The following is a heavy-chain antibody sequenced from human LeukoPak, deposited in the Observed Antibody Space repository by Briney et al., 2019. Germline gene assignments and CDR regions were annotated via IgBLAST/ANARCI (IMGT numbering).Heavy chain of an antibody. CDR2: INPSGGST. CDR3: ARGGYYDSSGQPYYFDY. D-gene: IGHD3-22*01. CDR1: GYTFTSYY. J-gene: IGHJ4*02. V-gene: IGHV1-46*01. Sequence: ASVKVSCKASGYTFTSYYMHWVRQAPGQGLEWMGIINPSGGSTSYAQKFQGRVTMTRDMSTSTVYMELSSLRPEDTAVYYCARGGYYDSSGQPYYFDYWGQGTLVTVSS.